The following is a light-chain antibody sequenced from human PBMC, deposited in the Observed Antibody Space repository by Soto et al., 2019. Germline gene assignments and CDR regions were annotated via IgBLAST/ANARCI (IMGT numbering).Light chain of an antibody. J-gene: IGLJ2*01. CDR1: ISDIGGFNY. CDR2: EVT. Sequence: QSALTQPASVSGSPGQSITISCTGTISDIGGFNYVSWYQHHPDKTPKLMIYEVTNRPSGISNRFSGSKSGNTASLTISGLRTEDEADYYYSSYTSNNTPVVFGGGPKLTVL. V-gene: IGLV2-14*01. CDR3: SSYTSNNTPVV.